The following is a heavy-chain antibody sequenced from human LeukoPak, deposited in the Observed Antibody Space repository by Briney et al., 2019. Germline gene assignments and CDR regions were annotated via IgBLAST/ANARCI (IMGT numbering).Heavy chain of an antibody. D-gene: IGHD1-26*01. CDR2: ISGSGGST. V-gene: IGHV3-23*01. CDR1: GFTFSSYA. CDR3: AKGPASFAVGATPFDY. Sequence: GGSLRLSCAASGFTFSSYAMTWVRQAPGKGLEWVTVISGSGGSTYYADSVRGRFTISRDNSKNTLYLQMNSLRAEDTAVYYCAKGPASFAVGATPFDYWGQGTLVTVS. J-gene: IGHJ4*02.